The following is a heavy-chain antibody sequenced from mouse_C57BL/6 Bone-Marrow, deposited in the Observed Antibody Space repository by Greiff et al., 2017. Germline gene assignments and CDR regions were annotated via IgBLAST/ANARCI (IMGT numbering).Heavy chain of an antibody. J-gene: IGHJ3*01. V-gene: IGHV1-61*01. Sequence: QVHVKQPGAELVRPGSSVKLSCKASGYTFTSYWLDWVKQRPGQGLEWIGNIYPSDSETHYNQKFTDKATLTVDKSSSTAYMQLSSLTSEDSAVYYCARGEYSNPAWCADWGPGTLVTVSA. CDR2: IYPSDSET. CDR3: ARGEYSNPAWCAD. CDR1: GYTFTSYW. D-gene: IGHD2-5*01.